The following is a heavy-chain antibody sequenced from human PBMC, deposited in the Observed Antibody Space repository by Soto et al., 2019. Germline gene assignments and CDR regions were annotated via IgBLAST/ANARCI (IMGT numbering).Heavy chain of an antibody. CDR2: INHSGST. CDR3: ARGTQVRIMIVGVVTRYYYYLDV. V-gene: IGHV4-34*01. J-gene: IGHJ6*03. CDR1: GGSFSGYY. Sequence: SETRSLTCAVYGGSFSGYYWSWIRQPPGKGLEWIGEINHSGSTNYNPSLKSRVTISVDTSKNPFSLNLSSVSAADTAVYYCARGTQVRIMIVGVVTRYYYYLDVCGKATTVTVSS. D-gene: IGHD3-3*01.